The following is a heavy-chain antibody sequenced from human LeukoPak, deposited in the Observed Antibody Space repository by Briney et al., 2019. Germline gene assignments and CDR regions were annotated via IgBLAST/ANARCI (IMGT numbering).Heavy chain of an antibody. J-gene: IGHJ6*03. V-gene: IGHV4-4*07. CDR2: IYTSGST. Sequence: PSETLSLTCTVSGGSISSYYWSWIRQPAGKGLEWIGRIYTSGSTNYNPSLKSRVTMSVDTSKNQFSLKLSSVTAADTAVYYCAREGVVVPAAIHYYYMDVWGKGTTVTISS. D-gene: IGHD2-2*01. CDR3: AREGVVVPAAIHYYYMDV. CDR1: GGSISSYY.